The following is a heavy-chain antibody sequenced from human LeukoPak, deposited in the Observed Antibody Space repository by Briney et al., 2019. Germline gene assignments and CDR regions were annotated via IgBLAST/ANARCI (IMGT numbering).Heavy chain of an antibody. D-gene: IGHD6-19*01. V-gene: IGHV3-30*04. J-gene: IGHJ2*01. Sequence: GGSLRLSCAASGFTFSSYAMHWVRQAPGKGLEWVAVISYDGSNKYYADSVKGRFTISRDNSKNTLSLQMNSLRAEDTAVYYCAREGHFYSSGWYISPDWYFDLWGRGTLVTVSS. CDR3: AREGHFYSSGWYISPDWYFDL. CDR2: ISYDGSNK. CDR1: GFTFSSYA.